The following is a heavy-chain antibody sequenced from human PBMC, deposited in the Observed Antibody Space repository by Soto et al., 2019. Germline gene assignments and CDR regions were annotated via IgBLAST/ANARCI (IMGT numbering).Heavy chain of an antibody. J-gene: IGHJ3*02. V-gene: IGHV1-18*01. Sequence: ASVKVSCKASGDTFTSYGINWVRQAPGQGLEWMGWNSAYNGNTNYAQKLQGRVTMTTDTSTSTAYMELRSLRSDDTAVYYCAREGMELRRGAFDIWGQGTMVTVSS. CDR1: GDTFTSYG. D-gene: IGHD1-7*01. CDR3: AREGMELRRGAFDI. CDR2: NSAYNGNT.